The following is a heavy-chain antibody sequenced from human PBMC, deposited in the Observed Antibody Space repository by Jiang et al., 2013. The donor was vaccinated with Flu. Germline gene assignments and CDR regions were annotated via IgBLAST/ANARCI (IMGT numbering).Heavy chain of an antibody. Sequence: LLKPSETLSLTCAVYGGSFSGYYWSWIRQPPGKGLEWIGEINHSGSTNYNPSLKSRVTISVDTSKNQFSLKLSSVTAADTAVYYCAISRGEQLYYGMDVWGQGTTVTVSS. V-gene: IGHV4-34*01. J-gene: IGHJ6*02. CDR1: GGSFSGYY. CDR3: AISRGEQLYYGMDV. D-gene: IGHD1/OR15-1a*01. CDR2: INHSGST.